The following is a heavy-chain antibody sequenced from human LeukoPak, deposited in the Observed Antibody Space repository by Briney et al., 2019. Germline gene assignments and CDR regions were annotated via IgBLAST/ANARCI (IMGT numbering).Heavy chain of an antibody. V-gene: IGHV4-34*01. D-gene: IGHD3-16*02. Sequence: PSETLSLTCAVYGGSFSGYYWSWIRQPPGKGLEWIGEINHSGSTNYNPSLKSRVTISVDTSKNQFSLKLSSVTAADTAVYYCATRYYDYVWGSYRHKQFDYWGQGTLVTVSS. CDR3: ATRYYDYVWGSYRHKQFDY. CDR1: GGSFSGYY. J-gene: IGHJ4*02. CDR2: INHSGST.